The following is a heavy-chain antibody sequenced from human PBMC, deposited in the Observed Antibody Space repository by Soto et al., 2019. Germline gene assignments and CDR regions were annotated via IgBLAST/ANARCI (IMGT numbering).Heavy chain of an antibody. Sequence: GGSLRLSCAASGFTVSSNYMSWVRQAPGKGLEWVSVIYSGGSTYYADSVKGRFTTSRHNSKNTLYLQTNSLRAEDTALYYCVRGPYVSSSGWYYDYWGQGTLVTVSS. CDR1: GFTVSSNY. J-gene: IGHJ4*02. CDR2: IYSGGST. V-gene: IGHV3-53*01. D-gene: IGHD6-13*01. CDR3: VRGPYVSSSGWYYDY.